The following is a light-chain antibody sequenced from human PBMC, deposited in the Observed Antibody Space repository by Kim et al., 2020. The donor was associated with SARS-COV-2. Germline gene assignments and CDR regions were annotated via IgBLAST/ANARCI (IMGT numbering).Light chain of an antibody. V-gene: IGLV3-19*01. CDR1: TLKIYY. CDR2: GKN. Sequence: ALEQTVRITCRGNTLKIYYATWYQQKPGQAPLLVIYGKNNRPSGIPDRFSGSSFGDTASLTITGAQAEDEADYYCNSRDSSGHLVVFGGGTQLTVL. CDR3: NSRDSSGHLVV. J-gene: IGLJ2*01.